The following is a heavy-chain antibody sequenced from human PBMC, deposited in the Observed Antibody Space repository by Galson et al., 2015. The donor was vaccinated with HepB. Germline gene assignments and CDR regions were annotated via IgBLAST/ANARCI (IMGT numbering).Heavy chain of an antibody. J-gene: IGHJ4*02. Sequence: ETLSLTCSVSGGSISSYYWNWIRQPAGKGLEWIGRIYMSGSTNYNPSLKSRVTMSVDTSKNQFSLKLSSVTAADTAVYYCARDGEDRQVLQYVPFDYWGQGILVTVSS. D-gene: IGHD3-10*02. CDR2: IYMSGST. CDR1: GGSISSYY. CDR3: ARDGEDRQVLQYVPFDY. V-gene: IGHV4-4*07.